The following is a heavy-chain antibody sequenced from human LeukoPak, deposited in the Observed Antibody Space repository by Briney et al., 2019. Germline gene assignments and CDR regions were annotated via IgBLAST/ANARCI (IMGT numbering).Heavy chain of an antibody. CDR2: INPNSGGT. CDR3: ARGGRNYDILTGYYQVYYMDV. V-gene: IGHV1-2*02. Sequence: ASVKVSCKASGYTFTGYYMHWVRQAPGQGLEWMGWINPNSGGTNYAQKFQGRVTMTRDTSISTAYMELSRLRSDDTAVYYCARGGRNYDILTGYYQVYYMDVWGKGTTVTISS. D-gene: IGHD3-9*01. J-gene: IGHJ6*03. CDR1: GYTFTGYY.